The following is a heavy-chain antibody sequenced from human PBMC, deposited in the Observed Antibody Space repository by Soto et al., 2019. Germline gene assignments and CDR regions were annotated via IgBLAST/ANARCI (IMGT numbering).Heavy chain of an antibody. V-gene: IGHV1-46*03. D-gene: IGHD6-13*01. J-gene: IGHJ4*02. CDR2: INPIGGST. Sequence: RQAPGQGLEWMGIINPIGGSTSYAQKFQGRVTMTRDTSTSTVYMELSSLRSEDTAVYYCASPGVQLVSGFDYWGQGTLVTVSS. CDR3: ASPGVQLVSGFDY.